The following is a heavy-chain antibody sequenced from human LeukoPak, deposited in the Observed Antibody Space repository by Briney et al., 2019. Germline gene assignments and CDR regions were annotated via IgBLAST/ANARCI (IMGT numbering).Heavy chain of an antibody. CDR2: ISSSSSYI. CDR3: ARAMSIAARLQTIFDY. D-gene: IGHD6-6*01. J-gene: IGHJ4*02. V-gene: IGHV3-21*04. Sequence: GGSLRLSCAASGFTFSSYSMNWVRQAPGKGLEWVSSISSSSSYIYYADSVKGRFTISRDNAKSSLYLQMNSLRAEDTAVYYCARAMSIAARLQTIFDYWGQGTLVTVSS. CDR1: GFTFSSYS.